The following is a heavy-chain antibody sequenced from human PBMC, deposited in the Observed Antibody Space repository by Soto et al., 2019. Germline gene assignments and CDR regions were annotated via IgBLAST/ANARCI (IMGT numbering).Heavy chain of an antibody. J-gene: IGHJ6*02. Sequence: GASVKVSCKASGYTFTRYHIHWVRQAPGQGLEWMGVISTSHDTATYAQEFMGRASLTTNTSTNTVYMELSSLTSQDTAVYYCARDSSYYSGSGSFSTYHFFGMDIWAQGTTVTVSS. CDR3: ARDSSYYSGSGSFSTYHFFGMDI. CDR2: ISTSHDTA. CDR1: GYTFTRYH. V-gene: IGHV1-46*01. D-gene: IGHD3-10*01.